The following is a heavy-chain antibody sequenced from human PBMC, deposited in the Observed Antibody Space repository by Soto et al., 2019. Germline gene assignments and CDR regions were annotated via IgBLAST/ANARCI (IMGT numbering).Heavy chain of an antibody. CDR2: IIPILGIA. D-gene: IGHD2-15*01. CDR1: GGTFSSYT. Sequence: QVQLVQSGAEVKKPGSSVKVSCKASGGTFSSYTISWVRQAPGQGLEWMGRIIPILGIANYAQKFQGRVTITAXXSXSXXYMELSSLRSEDTAVYYCAREDGGLIRDYYYGMDVWGQGTTVTVSS. J-gene: IGHJ6*02. V-gene: IGHV1-69*08. CDR3: AREDGGLIRDYYYGMDV.